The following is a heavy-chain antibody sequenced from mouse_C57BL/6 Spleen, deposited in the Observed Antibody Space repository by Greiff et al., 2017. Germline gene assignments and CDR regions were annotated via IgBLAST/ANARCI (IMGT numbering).Heavy chain of an antibody. CDR1: GYTFTSYW. V-gene: IGHV1-52*01. Sequence: QVHVKQPGAELVRPGSSVKLSCKASGYTFTSYWMHWVKQRPIQGLEWIGNIDPSDSETHYNQKFKDKATLTVDKSSSTAYMQLSSLTSEDSAVYYCARGYYYGSSLPWYFDVWGTGTTVTVSS. CDR3: ARGYYYGSSLPWYFDV. CDR2: IDPSDSET. D-gene: IGHD1-1*01. J-gene: IGHJ1*03.